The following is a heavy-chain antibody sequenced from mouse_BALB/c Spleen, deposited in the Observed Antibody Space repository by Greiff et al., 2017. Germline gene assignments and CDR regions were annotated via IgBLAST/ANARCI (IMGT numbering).Heavy chain of an antibody. D-gene: IGHD2-2*01. CDR3: ARDKGYAWFAY. CDR2: IRNKANGYTT. CDR1: GFTFTDYY. Sequence: EVKLVESGGGLVQPGGSLRLSCATSGFTFTDYYMSWVRQPPGKALEWLGFIRNKANGYTTEYSASVKGRFTISRDNSQSILYLQMNTLRAEDSATYYCARDKGYAWFAYWGQGTLVTVSA. V-gene: IGHV7-3*02. J-gene: IGHJ3*01.